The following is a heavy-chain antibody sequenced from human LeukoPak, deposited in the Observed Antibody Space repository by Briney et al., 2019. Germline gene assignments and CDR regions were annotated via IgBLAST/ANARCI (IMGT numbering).Heavy chain of an antibody. J-gene: IGHJ4*02. CDR1: GSSFTSYW. CDR3: ARYTDHYYFDY. Sequence: GESLQISCKGSGSSFTSYWIGGVRQLPGKGREWMGIIYPGDSDTRYSPSFQGQVTISADKSISTAYLQWSSLNTSDTAMYYCARYTDHYYFDYWGQGTLVTVSS. CDR2: IYPGDSDT. D-gene: IGHD1-1*01. V-gene: IGHV5-51*01.